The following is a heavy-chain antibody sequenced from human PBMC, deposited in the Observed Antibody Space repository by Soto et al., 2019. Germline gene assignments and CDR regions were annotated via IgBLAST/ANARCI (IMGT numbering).Heavy chain of an antibody. Sequence: SETLSLTCTVSGGSISSSSYFWGWIRQPPGKGLEWIGSIYYSGSTYYNPSLKSRVTISGDTSKNQFSLKLSSVTAADTAVYYCARAKAPLYSSSWYWFDPWGQGTLVTVSS. V-gene: IGHV4-39*01. CDR1: GGSISSSSYF. CDR2: IYYSGST. J-gene: IGHJ5*02. CDR3: ARAKAPLYSSSWYWFDP. D-gene: IGHD6-13*01.